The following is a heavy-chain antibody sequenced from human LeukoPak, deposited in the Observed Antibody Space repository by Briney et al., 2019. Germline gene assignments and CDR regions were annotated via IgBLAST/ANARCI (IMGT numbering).Heavy chain of an antibody. CDR1: GGTFSSYT. CDR2: IIPILGIA. CDR3: ATINDIVVGDNTLDY. V-gene: IGHV1-69*02. D-gene: IGHD2-21*01. Sequence: EASVKVSCKASGGTFSSYTISWVRQAPGQGLEWMGRIIPILGIANYAQKFQGRVTITADKSTSTAYMELSSLRSEDTAVYYCATINDIVVGDNTLDYWGQGTLVTVSS. J-gene: IGHJ4*02.